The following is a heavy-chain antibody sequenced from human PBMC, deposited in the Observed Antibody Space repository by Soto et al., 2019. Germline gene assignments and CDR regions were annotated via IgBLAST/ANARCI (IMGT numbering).Heavy chain of an antibody. CDR2: IYHNGNT. V-gene: IGHV4-4*02. Sequence: QVQLQESGPGLVRPSGTLSLTCAVSGDSITTNNWWSWVRQPPGKGLEWIGEIYHNGNTNYNPSRKSGVTMSVDTSKNQVSLKLTYVTAADTAIYYCARDAAVPGETDRFDYWGQGTLVTVSS. CDR3: ARDAAVPGETDRFDY. J-gene: IGHJ4*02. D-gene: IGHD6-19*01. CDR1: GDSITTNNW.